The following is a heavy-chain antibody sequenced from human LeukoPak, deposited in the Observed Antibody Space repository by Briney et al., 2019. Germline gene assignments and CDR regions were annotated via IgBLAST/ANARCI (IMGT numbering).Heavy chain of an antibody. D-gene: IGHD3-10*02. J-gene: IGHJ4*02. CDR3: VGHFIDYVFDY. Sequence: SETLSLTCTVSGGSVGTTNYYWGWIRQPPGKGLEWIGSISYSGSPYYRPSLKSRVTISVDTSKNQLSLKLSSVTAADTAVYHCVGHFIDYVFDYWGQGTLVTVSS. CDR1: GGSVGTTNYY. CDR2: ISYSGSP. V-gene: IGHV4-39*01.